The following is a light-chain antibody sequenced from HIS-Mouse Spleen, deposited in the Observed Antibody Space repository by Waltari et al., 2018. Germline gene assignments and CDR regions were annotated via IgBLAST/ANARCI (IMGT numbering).Light chain of an antibody. CDR3: YSTDSSGNHRV. Sequence: SYELTQPPSVSVSPGQTARITCSGDALPKKYAYWYQQKSGQAPVLVIYEDSKRPSGIPDRFSGSSSWTMGTLTISGAQVEDEADYYCYSTDSSGNHRVFGGGTKLTVL. V-gene: IGLV3-10*01. CDR1: ALPKKY. J-gene: IGLJ2*01. CDR2: EDS.